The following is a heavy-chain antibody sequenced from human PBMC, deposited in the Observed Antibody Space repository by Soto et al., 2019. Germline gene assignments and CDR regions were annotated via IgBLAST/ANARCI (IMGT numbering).Heavy chain of an antibody. CDR1: GYSISSGYY. Sequence: SETLSLTCAVSGYSISSGYYWGWIRQPPGKGLEWIGSIYHSGSTYYNPSLKSRVTISVDTSKNQFSLKLSSVTAADTAVYYCARDFNGGDYYDSSGPPGWFDPRGQGTLVTVSS. CDR2: IYHSGST. CDR3: ARDFNGGDYYDSSGPPGWFDP. J-gene: IGHJ5*02. D-gene: IGHD3-22*01. V-gene: IGHV4-38-2*02.